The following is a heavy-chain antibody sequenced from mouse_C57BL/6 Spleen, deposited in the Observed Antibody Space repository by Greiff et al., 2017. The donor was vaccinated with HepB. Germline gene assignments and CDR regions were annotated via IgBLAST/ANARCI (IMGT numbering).Heavy chain of an antibody. J-gene: IGHJ1*03. V-gene: IGHV5-2*01. CDR1: EYEFPSHD. Sequence: EVKLVESGGGLVQPGESLKLSCESNEYEFPSHDMSWVRKTPEKRLELVAAINSDGGSTYYPDTMERRFIISRDDTKKTLYLQMSSLRSEDPALFYCASDGTGYFDVWGTGTTVTVSS. D-gene: IGHD1-1*01. CDR2: INSDGGST. CDR3: ASDGTGYFDV.